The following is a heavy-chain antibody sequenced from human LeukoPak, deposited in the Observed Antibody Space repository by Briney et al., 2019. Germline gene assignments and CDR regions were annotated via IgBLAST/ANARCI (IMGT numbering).Heavy chain of an antibody. D-gene: IGHD3-3*01. V-gene: IGHV4-39*07. J-gene: IGHJ4*02. CDR2: IYYSGST. CDR3: ARMPDDYWSGYSRPFDY. CDR1: GGSISSRGYY. Sequence: SETLSLTCTVSGGSISSRGYYWGWIRQPPGKGLEWIGNIYYSGSTYYNPSLRSRVTISEDTSKNQFSLKLSSVTAADTAVDYCARMPDDYWSGYSRPFDYWGQGTLVTVSS.